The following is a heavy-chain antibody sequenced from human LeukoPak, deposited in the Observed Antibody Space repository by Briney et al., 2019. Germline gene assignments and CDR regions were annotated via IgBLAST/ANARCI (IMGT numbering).Heavy chain of an antibody. CDR2: IWYDGSNK. V-gene: IGHV3-33*08. CDR3: AREAVVTADYYYYYGMGV. J-gene: IGHJ6*02. D-gene: IGHD2-21*02. Sequence: PGGSLRLSCAASGFTFSNYWLAWVRQAPGKGLEWVAVIWYDGSNKYYADSVKGRFTISRDNSKNTLYLQMNSLRAEDTAVYYCAREAVVTADYYYYYGMGVWGQGTTVTVSS. CDR1: GFTFSNYW.